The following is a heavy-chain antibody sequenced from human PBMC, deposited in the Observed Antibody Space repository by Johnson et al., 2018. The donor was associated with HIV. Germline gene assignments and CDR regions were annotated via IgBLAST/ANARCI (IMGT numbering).Heavy chain of an antibody. CDR3: ARASLYAGGAFDI. CDR2: ISSSGSTI. V-gene: IGHV3-11*04. CDR1: GFTFSDYY. J-gene: IGHJ3*02. D-gene: IGHD3-16*02. Sequence: QVQLVESGGGFVKPGGSLRLSCAASGFTFSDYYMSWIRQAPGKGLEWVSYISSSGSTIYYAESVKGRFTISRDNTKKSLYLQMSSLRAEDTAVYYCARASLYAGGAFDIWGQGTMVTVSS.